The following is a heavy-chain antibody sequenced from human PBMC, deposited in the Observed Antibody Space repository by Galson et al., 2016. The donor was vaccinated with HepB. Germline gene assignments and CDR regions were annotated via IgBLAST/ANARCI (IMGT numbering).Heavy chain of an antibody. Sequence: SVKVSCKASGYTFTSFGISWVRQAPGQGLEWMGWISGYNGKTDFARKYQGRVTVTTDTSTRTAYMELRSLTSDDTAVYYCARDNWAEWVVASLVAFDIWGRGTMVTVSS. J-gene: IGHJ3*02. CDR2: ISGYNGKT. CDR1: GYTFTSFG. D-gene: IGHD2-15*01. CDR3: ARDNWAEWVVASLVAFDI. V-gene: IGHV1-18*01.